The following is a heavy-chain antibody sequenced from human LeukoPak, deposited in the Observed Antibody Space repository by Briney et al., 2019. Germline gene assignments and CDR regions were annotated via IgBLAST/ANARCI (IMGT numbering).Heavy chain of an antibody. CDR1: GGSISSGGYY. J-gene: IGHJ4*02. CDR2: IYYSGST. CDR3: AREFGGYDSFFDY. Sequence: PSETLSLTCTVSGGSISSGGYYWSRIRQHPGKGLEWIGYIYYSGSTYYNPSLKSRVTISVDMSKNQFSLKLSSVTAADTAVYYCAREFGGYDSFFDYWGQGTLVTVSS. V-gene: IGHV4-31*03. D-gene: IGHD5-12*01.